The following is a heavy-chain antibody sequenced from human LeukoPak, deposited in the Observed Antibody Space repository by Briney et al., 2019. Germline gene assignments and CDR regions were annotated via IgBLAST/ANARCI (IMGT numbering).Heavy chain of an antibody. CDR3: AKDPRFGGISWALFHF. CDR1: GFTFSSYA. Sequence: GGSLRLSCAAAGFTFSSYAMSWVRQAPGKGLEWVAAVSGSGDRTYYADSLKDRFTISRDNSKSALYLQMNSLRADDTALYYCAKDPRFGGISWALFHFWGQGTLVTVAS. V-gene: IGHV3-23*01. CDR2: VSGSGDRT. D-gene: IGHD4-23*01. J-gene: IGHJ4*02.